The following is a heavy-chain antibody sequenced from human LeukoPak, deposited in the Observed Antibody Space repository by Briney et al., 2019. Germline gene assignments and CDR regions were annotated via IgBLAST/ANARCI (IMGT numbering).Heavy chain of an antibody. CDR3: ARAVGYCSSTSCSDAFDI. CDR2: INPSGGST. J-gene: IGHJ3*02. V-gene: IGHV1-46*01. Sequence: ASVKVSCKASGYTFTSYYMHWVRQDPGQGLEWMGIINPSGGSTSYAQKFQGRVTMTRDTSTSTVYMELSSLRSEDTAVYYCARAVGYCSSTSCSDAFDIWGQGTMVTVSS. CDR1: GYTFTSYY. D-gene: IGHD2-2*01.